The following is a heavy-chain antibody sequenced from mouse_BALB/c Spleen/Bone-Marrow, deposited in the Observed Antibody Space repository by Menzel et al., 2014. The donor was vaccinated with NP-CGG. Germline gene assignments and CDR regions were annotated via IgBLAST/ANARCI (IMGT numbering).Heavy chain of an antibody. Sequence: QVQLKQSGAELVKPGASVKLSCKASGYTFTNYFMYWVKQRPGQGLEWIGEINPNNGGTNFNENFESKATLTLDKSSSTAYMQLSSLTSEDSAVYYCTRSGPGFAYWGHGTLVTVSA. V-gene: IGHV1S81*02. CDR3: TRSGPGFAY. CDR2: INPNNGGT. CDR1: GYTFTNYF. J-gene: IGHJ3*01.